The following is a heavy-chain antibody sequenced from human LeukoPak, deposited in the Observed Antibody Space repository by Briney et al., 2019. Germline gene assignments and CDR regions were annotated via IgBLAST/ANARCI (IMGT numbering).Heavy chain of an antibody. CDR3: AKSIPGSIALDY. CDR2: ISYDGSNK. D-gene: IGHD6-6*01. J-gene: IGHJ4*02. CDR1: GFTFSSYG. Sequence: GRSLRLSCAASGFTFSSYGMHWVRQAPGKGLEWVAVISYDGSNKYYADSVKGRFTISRDNSKNTLYLQMNSLRAEDTAVYYCAKSIPGSIALDYWGQGTLVTVPS. V-gene: IGHV3-30*18.